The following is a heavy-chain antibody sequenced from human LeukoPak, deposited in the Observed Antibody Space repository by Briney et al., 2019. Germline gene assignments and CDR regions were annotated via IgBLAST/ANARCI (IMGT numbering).Heavy chain of an antibody. CDR1: GYSISSGYY. Sequence: SETLSLTCAVSGYSISSGYYWGWIRQPPGKGLEWIGSIYHSGSTYYNPSLKSRVTISVDTSKNQFSLKLGSVTAADTAVYYCSIGVPFDPWGQGTLVTVSS. CDR3: SIGVPFDP. V-gene: IGHV4-38-2*01. J-gene: IGHJ5*02. CDR2: IYHSGST. D-gene: IGHD2-8*01.